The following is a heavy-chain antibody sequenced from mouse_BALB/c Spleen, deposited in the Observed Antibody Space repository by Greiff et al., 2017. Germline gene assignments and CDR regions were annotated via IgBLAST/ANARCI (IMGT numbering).Heavy chain of an antibody. D-gene: IGHD1-2*01. J-gene: IGHJ4*01. CDR3: ARSLLRDYAMDY. CDR1: GYTFTSYV. V-gene: IGHV1-14*01. CDR2: INPYNDGT. Sequence: VHVKQSGPELVKPGASVKMSCKASGYTFTSYVMHWVKQKPGQGLEWIGYINPYNDGTKYNEKFKGKATLTSDKSSSTAYMELSSLTSEDSAVYYCARSLLRDYAMDYWGQGTSVTVSS.